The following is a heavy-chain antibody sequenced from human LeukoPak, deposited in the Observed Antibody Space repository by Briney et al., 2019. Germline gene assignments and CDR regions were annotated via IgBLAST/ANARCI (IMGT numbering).Heavy chain of an antibody. D-gene: IGHD6-13*01. CDR2: INHSGST. CDR3: ARGGSSSWYTPNYYYYYGMDV. Sequence: SETLSLTCAVYGGSFSGYYWSWIRQPPGKGLEWIGEINHSGSTNYNPSLKSRVIISVDTSKNQFSLKLSSVTAADTAVYYCARGGSSSWYTPNYYYYYGMDVWGQGTTVTVSS. J-gene: IGHJ6*02. V-gene: IGHV4-34*01. CDR1: GGSFSGYY.